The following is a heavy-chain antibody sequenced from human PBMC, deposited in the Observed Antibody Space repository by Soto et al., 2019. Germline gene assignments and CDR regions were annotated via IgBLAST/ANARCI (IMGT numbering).Heavy chain of an antibody. V-gene: IGHV1-69*02. CDR2: IIPILGIA. CDR3: ASEGYYYYYGMDV. CDR1: GGTFSSYT. Sequence: QVQLVQSGAEVKKPGSSVKVSCKASGGTFSSYTISWVRQAPGQGLEWMGRIIPILGIANYAQKFQGRVTITADKSTRTAYMELSSLRSEDTAVYYCASEGYYYYYGMDVWGQGTTVTVSS. J-gene: IGHJ6*02.